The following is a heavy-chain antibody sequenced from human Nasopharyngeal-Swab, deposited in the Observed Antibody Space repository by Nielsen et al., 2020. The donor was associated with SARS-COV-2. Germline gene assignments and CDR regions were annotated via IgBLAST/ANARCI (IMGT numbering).Heavy chain of an antibody. D-gene: IGHD3-3*01. Sequence: GGSLRLPCAASGFTFSNYNMNWVRQAPGKGLEWVSSISSSSTYIYYADSVKGRFSISRDNTKNSLSLQMNSLRAEDTAVYYCARDGLDYDFWSAYFMDVWGQGTTVTVSS. CDR3: ARDGLDYDFWSAYFMDV. CDR1: GFTFSNYN. CDR2: ISSSSTYI. J-gene: IGHJ6*02. V-gene: IGHV3-21*01.